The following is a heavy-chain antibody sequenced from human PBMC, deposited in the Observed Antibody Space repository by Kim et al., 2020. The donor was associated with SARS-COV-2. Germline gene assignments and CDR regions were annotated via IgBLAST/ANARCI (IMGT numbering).Heavy chain of an antibody. CDR3: ARVGYCTNGVCYNAGKGWFDP. Sequence: ASVKVSCKASGYTFTSYYMHWVRQAPGQGLEWMGIINPSGGSTSYAQKFQGRVTMTRDTSTSTVYMELSSLRSEDTAVYYCARVGYCTNGVCYNAGKGWFDPWGQGTLVTVSS. CDR2: INPSGGST. CDR1: GYTFTSYY. V-gene: IGHV1-46*01. J-gene: IGHJ5*02. D-gene: IGHD2-8*01.